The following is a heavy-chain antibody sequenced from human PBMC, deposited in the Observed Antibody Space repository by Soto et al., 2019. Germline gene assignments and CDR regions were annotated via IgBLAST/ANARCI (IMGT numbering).Heavy chain of an antibody. CDR3: VAGYFDWLLCYFDY. Sequence: SETLSLTCTVSGGSISSYYWSWIRQPPGKGLEWIGYIYYSGSTNYNPSLKSRVTISVDTSKNQFSLKLSSVTAADTAVYYCVAGYFDWLLCYFDYWGQGTLVTVSS. D-gene: IGHD3-9*01. CDR1: GGSISSYY. CDR2: IYYSGST. J-gene: IGHJ4*02. V-gene: IGHV4-59*08.